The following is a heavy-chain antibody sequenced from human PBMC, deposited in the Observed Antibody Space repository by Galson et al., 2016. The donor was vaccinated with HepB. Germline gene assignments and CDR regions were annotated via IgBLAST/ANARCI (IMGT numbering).Heavy chain of an antibody. CDR1: TFTFSDYY. Sequence: SLRLSCAASTFTFSDYYMSWIRQAPGRGLEWISYIAGSGRPIYYADSVKGRFTIPRDHAKNSLYLQMNSLRAEDTAVYYCAGGGGFSVGAYFDSWGQGTLVTVSS. J-gene: IGHJ4*02. D-gene: IGHD3-16*01. V-gene: IGHV3-11*01. CDR2: IAGSGRPI. CDR3: AGGGGFSVGAYFDS.